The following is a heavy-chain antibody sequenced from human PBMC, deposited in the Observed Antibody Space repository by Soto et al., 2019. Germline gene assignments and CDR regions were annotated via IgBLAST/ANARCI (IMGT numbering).Heavy chain of an antibody. D-gene: IGHD3-10*01. CDR2: IKQDGSEK. J-gene: IGHJ6*03. V-gene: IGHV3-7*01. CDR1: GFTFSSYW. CDR3: ARVKERGYYGSGSYYNVLGYYYYYYMDV. Sequence: GGSLRLSCAASGFTFSSYWISWVRQAPGKGLEWVANIKQDGSEKYYVDSVKGRFTISRDNAKNSLYLQMNSLRAEDTAVYYCARVKERGYYGSGSYYNVLGYYYYYYMDVWGKGTTVTVSS.